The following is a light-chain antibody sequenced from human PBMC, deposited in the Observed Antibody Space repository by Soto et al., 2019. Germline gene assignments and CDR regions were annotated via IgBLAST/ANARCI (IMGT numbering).Light chain of an antibody. V-gene: IGLV1-40*01. J-gene: IGLJ3*02. CDR3: QSYDSSLSAWV. CDR1: SSNIGARYD. CDR2: GNS. Sequence: QSVLTQPPSVSGAPGQRVTISCTGSSSNIGARYDVHWYQQLPGTAPKLLIYGNSNRPSGVPDRFSGSKSGTSASLAITGLQADDGANYYCQSYDSSLSAWVFGGGTKVTVL.